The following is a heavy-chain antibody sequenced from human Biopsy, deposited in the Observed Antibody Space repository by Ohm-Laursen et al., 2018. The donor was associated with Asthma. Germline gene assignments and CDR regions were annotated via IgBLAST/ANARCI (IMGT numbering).Heavy chain of an antibody. CDR1: GDSITSGGCC. J-gene: IGHJ5*02. D-gene: IGHD4-17*01. Sequence: SQTLSLTCTVSGDSITSGGCCWNWIRQHPGKGLEWIGYIHHSGTSYFNPSLKSRVSFSRDTSKNQLSLSLTSVTAADTAVYYCARTTYGHDGFDPWGQGTLVTVSS. CDR2: IHHSGTS. CDR3: ARTTYGHDGFDP. V-gene: IGHV4-31*03.